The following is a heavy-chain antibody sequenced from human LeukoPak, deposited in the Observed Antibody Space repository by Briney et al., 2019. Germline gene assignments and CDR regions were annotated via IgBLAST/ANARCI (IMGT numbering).Heavy chain of an antibody. Sequence: GGSLRLSCAASGFTFSSYSMNWVRQAPGKGLEWVSSISSSSSYIYYADSVKGRFTISRDNAKNSLYLQVNSLRAEDTAVYYCARATHDYGDYVDYYYYYGMDVWGKGTTVTVSS. D-gene: IGHD4-17*01. J-gene: IGHJ6*04. CDR1: GFTFSSYS. CDR3: ARATHDYGDYVDYYYYYGMDV. V-gene: IGHV3-21*01. CDR2: ISSSSSYI.